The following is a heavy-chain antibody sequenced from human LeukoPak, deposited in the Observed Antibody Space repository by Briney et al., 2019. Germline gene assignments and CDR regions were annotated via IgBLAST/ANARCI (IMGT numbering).Heavy chain of an antibody. CDR1: GGSISSYY. CDR2: IKSKTDGGTT. V-gene: IGHV3-15*01. J-gene: IGHJ4*02. D-gene: IGHD3-22*01. CDR3: TTDPLGRPYYYDSSGYREVDY. Sequence: ETLSLTCTVSGGSISSYYWSWIRQPPGKGLEWVGRIKSKTDGGTTDYAAPVKGRFTISRDDSKNTLYLQMNSLKTEDTAVYYCTTDPLGRPYYYDSSGYREVDYWGQGTLVTVSS.